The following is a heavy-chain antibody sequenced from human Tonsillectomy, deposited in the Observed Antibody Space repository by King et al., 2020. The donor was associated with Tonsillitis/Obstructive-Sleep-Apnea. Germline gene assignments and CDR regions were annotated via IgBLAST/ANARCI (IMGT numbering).Heavy chain of an antibody. J-gene: IGHJ4*02. CDR1: GCTFSSYG. CDR2: TWYDGSKK. CDR3: ARVAKGDLSHIDY. Sequence: VQLVESGGGVVQPGRSLILSCAAAGCTFSSYGMHWVRLPPGKGLEWVAVTWYDGSKKYYADSVKGRFTNSRDNSKNTLYLQMNSLRADDTAVYYCARVAKGDLSHIDYWGQGTLVTVSP. D-gene: IGHD2-21*02. V-gene: IGHV3-33*01.